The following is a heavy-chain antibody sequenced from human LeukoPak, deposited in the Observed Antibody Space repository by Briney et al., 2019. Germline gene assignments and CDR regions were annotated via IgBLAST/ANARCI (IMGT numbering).Heavy chain of an antibody. Sequence: KPSETLSLTCAVYGGSFSGYYWSWIRQPPGKGLEWIGEINHSGSTSYNPSLKSRVTISVDTSKNQFSLKLSSVTAADTAVYYCARGGLRYFDWLSSYYFDYWGQGTLVTVSS. CDR3: ARGGLRYFDWLSSYYFDY. D-gene: IGHD3-9*01. CDR1: GGSFSGYY. V-gene: IGHV4-34*01. CDR2: INHSGST. J-gene: IGHJ4*02.